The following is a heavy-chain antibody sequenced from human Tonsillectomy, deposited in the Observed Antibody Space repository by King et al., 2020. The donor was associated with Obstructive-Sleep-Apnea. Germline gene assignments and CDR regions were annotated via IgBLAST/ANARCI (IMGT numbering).Heavy chain of an antibody. D-gene: IGHD2-21*02. CDR1: GYSFTTYW. CDR2: IYPGDSDT. V-gene: IGHV5-51*01. CDR3: ARRMTSPDYGMYV. Sequence: QLVQSGAEVKKPGESLKISCKGSGYSFTTYWIGWVRQMPGKGLEWMGIIYPGDSDTRYNSSFQGQVTISADQSIRTAYLQRGSLKASDTAMYYCARRMTSPDYGMYVWGLGTTVTVSS. J-gene: IGHJ6*02.